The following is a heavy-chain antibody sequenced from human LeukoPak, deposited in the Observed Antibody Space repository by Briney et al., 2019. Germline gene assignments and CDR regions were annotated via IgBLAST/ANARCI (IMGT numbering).Heavy chain of an antibody. CDR3: ARSSWILNWFDP. CDR2: IYYSGST. J-gene: IGHJ5*02. Sequence: PSETLSLTCTVSGGSISSYYWGWIRQPPGKGLEWIGSIYYSGSTYYNPSLKSRVTISVDTSKNQFSLKLSSVTAADTAVYYCARSSWILNWFDPWGQGTLVTVSS. V-gene: IGHV4-39*07. D-gene: IGHD2-2*03. CDR1: GGSISSYY.